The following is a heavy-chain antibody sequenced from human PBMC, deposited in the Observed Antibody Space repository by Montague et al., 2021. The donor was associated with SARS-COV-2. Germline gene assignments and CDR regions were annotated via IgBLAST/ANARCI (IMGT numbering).Heavy chain of an antibody. J-gene: IGHJ2*01. D-gene: IGHD2-8*02. CDR1: GGSISSGGYY. Sequence: SETLSLTCTVSGGSISSGGYYWSWIRQHPGKGLEWIGSIYYSGSTYYNPSLRSRVTISVDTSKNQFSLKLSSVTAADTAVYYCARSDLSVIVLVVYATRGGYFDPWGRGTLVTVSS. V-gene: IGHV4-39*07. CDR3: ARSDLSVIVLVVYATRGGYFDP. CDR2: IYYSGST.